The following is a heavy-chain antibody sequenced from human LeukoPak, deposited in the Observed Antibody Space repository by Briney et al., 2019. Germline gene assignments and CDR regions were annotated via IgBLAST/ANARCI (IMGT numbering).Heavy chain of an antibody. CDR1: GGSFSGYY. D-gene: IGHD3-10*01. V-gene: IGHV4-34*01. CDR2: FNHSGST. Sequence: PSETLSLTCAVYGGSFSGYYWSWIRQPPGKGLEWIGEFNHSGSTNYNPSLKSRVTISVDTSKNQFSLKLSSVTAADTAVYYCARRWGSGNYYGSGSYLYYYYGMDVWGQGTTVTVSS. CDR3: ARRWGSGNYYGSGSYLYYYYGMDV. J-gene: IGHJ6*02.